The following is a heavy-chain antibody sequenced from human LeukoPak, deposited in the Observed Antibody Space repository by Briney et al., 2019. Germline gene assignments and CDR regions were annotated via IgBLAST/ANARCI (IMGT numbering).Heavy chain of an antibody. D-gene: IGHD1-26*01. CDR1: GFTFSSYA. V-gene: IGHV3-23*01. CDR3: TMGLGPGQFDY. J-gene: IGHJ4*02. CDR2: ISRSGGST. Sequence: PGGSLRLSCAVSGFTFSSYAMNWVRQAPGKGLEWVSAISRSGGSTYYADSVKGRFTISRDNSKNTLYLQMNSLSAEDTAVYHCTMGLGPGQFDYWGQGTLVTVSS.